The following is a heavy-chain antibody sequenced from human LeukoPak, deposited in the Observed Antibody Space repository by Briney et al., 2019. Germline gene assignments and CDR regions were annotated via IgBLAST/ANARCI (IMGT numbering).Heavy chain of an antibody. CDR2: INPSGGST. V-gene: IGHV1-46*01. D-gene: IGHD2-2*01. Sequence: GASVKVSCKASGYTFTSYYMHWVRQAPGQGLEWMGIINPSGGSTSYAQKFQGRVTMTRDTSTSTVYMELSSLRSEDTAVYYCARDLVVPAGYYYYGMDVWGQGTTVTASS. J-gene: IGHJ6*02. CDR3: ARDLVVPAGYYYYGMDV. CDR1: GYTFTSYY.